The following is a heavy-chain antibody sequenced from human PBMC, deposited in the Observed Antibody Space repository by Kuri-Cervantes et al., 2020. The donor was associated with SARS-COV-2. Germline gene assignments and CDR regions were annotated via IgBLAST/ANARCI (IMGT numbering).Heavy chain of an antibody. CDR2: IYSGGSST. CDR1: GFTFSSYA. D-gene: IGHD3-22*01. J-gene: IGHJ4*02. CDR3: AKDQDYYDSSGQFDY. V-gene: IGHV3-23*03. Sequence: GESLKISCAASGFTFSSYAMGWVRQAPGKGLEWVSVIYSGGSSTYYADSVKGRFTISRDNSKNTLYLQMNSLRAEDTAVYYCAKDQDYYDSSGQFDYWGQGTLVTVSS.